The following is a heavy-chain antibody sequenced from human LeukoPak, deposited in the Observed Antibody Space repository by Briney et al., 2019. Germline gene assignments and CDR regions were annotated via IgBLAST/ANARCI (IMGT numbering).Heavy chain of an antibody. CDR2: IYTSGTT. V-gene: IGHV4-4*07. Sequence: SETLSLTCTISDVSISTYYWNWIRQPAGKGLEWIGRIYTSGTTNYSPSLKSRITMSVGTSKDQFSLNLSSVTAADTAVYYCARARSPNIAVAGACFDYWGQGILVTVSS. D-gene: IGHD6-19*01. CDR3: ARARSPNIAVAGACFDY. CDR1: DVSISTYY. J-gene: IGHJ4*02.